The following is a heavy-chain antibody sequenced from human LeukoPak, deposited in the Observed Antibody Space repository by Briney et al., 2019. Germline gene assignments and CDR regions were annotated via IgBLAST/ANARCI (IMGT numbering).Heavy chain of an antibody. D-gene: IGHD5-18*01. CDR2: INRDGTDT. CDR3: ASASFVHLWSQSFDY. J-gene: IGHJ4*02. V-gene: IGHV3-7*05. CDR1: GFTFSYYW. Sequence: PAVSLRLSCGVSGFTFSYYWMSWVPQAPGKGLEWVANINRDGTDTYYLDSVRGRFTISRDNAKNSLYLQMNRLRAEDTAVYYCASASFVHLWSQSFDYWGEGTLVAVSS.